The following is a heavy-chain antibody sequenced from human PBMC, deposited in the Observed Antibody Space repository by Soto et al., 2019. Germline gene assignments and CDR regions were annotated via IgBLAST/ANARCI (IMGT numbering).Heavy chain of an antibody. CDR1: GGSFSGYY. Sequence: QVQLQQWGAGLLKPSETLSLTCAVYGGSFSGYYWSWIRQPPGKGLEWIGEINHSGSTNYNPSLKCRVTISVDTSKNQFSLKLSSVTAADTAVYYCARALYWSGGSCYRSRAFDIWGQGTMVTVSS. CDR2: INHSGST. J-gene: IGHJ3*02. V-gene: IGHV4-34*01. CDR3: ARALYWSGGSCYRSRAFDI. D-gene: IGHD2-15*01.